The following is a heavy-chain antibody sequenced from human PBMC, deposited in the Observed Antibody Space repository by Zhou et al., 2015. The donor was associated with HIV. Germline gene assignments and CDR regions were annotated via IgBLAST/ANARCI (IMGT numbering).Heavy chain of an antibody. CDR1: GVTFIDSS. Sequence: MQLVQSGPEVRNPGTSVRVSCKSSGVTFIDSSVQWLRQARGQRLEWIGWVVVGTGTVVIAPSLKDRASISRDRSIDTSYLDLSSLKSEDTAVYYCARDRDVWGQGTHGHRLL. CDR3: ARDRDV. V-gene: IGHV1-58*01. CDR2: VVVGTGTV. J-gene: IGHJ6*02.